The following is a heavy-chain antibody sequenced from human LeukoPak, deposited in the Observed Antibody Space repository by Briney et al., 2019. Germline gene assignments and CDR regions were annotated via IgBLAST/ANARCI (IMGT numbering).Heavy chain of an antibody. CDR2: TYYRSRWHN. CDR1: GDSVSSNSVA. J-gene: IGHJ4*02. V-gene: IGHV6-1*01. D-gene: IGHD3-10*01. CDR3: ARDYTYYYGSGSYYFDY. Sequence: SQTLSLTCAISGDSVSSNSVAWNWIRRSPSRGLEWLGRTYYRSRWHNDYALSVKSRITINPDTSQNQFSLQLNSVTPEDTAVYYCARDYTYYYGSGSYYFDYWGQGTLVTVSS.